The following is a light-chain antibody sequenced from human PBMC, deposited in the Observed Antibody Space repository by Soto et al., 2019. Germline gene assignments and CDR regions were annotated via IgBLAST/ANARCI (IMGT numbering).Light chain of an antibody. CDR2: KTS. CDR1: QTINSW. Sequence: DAQMTQSPSTLSASVGDTVAITCRASQTINSWLAWYQHRPGKGPKLLIYKTSTVEGGVPLRFSGSGSGTEFTLTISSLQPADSATYYCQQYNTYPMTFGQGTKVDIK. V-gene: IGKV1-5*03. J-gene: IGKJ1*01. CDR3: QQYNTYPMT.